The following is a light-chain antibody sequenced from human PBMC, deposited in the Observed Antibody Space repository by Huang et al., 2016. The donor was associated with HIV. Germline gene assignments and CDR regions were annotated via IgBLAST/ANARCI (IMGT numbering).Light chain of an antibody. V-gene: IGKV3-15*01. CDR1: QTLASS. J-gene: IGKJ4*01. CDR3: QQYYNWPLT. Sequence: EIVMTQSPASLSVSPGERATLSCRASQTLASSLAWYQQKPGQGPRLLMFDASTRATGIPARFSGSGSGTEFTLTISSLQSEDFAVYYCQQYYNWPLTFGEGTKVEIK. CDR2: DAS.